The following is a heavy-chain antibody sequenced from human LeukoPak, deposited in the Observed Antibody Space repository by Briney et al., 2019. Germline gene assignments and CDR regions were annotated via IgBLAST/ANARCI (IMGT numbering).Heavy chain of an antibody. V-gene: IGHV3-21*01. Sequence: GGSLRLSCAASGFTLSSYSMNWVRQAPGKGLEWVSSISSSSSYIYYADSVKGRFTISRDNAKNSLYLQMNSLRAEDTAVYYCARDVGYCSSTSCYSPWGQGTLVTVSS. D-gene: IGHD2-2*01. J-gene: IGHJ5*02. CDR3: ARDVGYCSSTSCYSP. CDR2: ISSSSSYI. CDR1: GFTLSSYS.